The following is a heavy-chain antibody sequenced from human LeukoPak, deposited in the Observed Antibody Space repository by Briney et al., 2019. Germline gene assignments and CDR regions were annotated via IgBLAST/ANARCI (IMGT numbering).Heavy chain of an antibody. Sequence: ASVKVSCKASGYTFTSYDINWVRQATGQGLEWMGWMNPNSGNTGYAQKFQGRVTMTRNTSISTAYMELSSLRSEDTAVYYCAKEGDSSGYGNYYFDYWGQGTLVTVSS. D-gene: IGHD3-22*01. CDR1: GYTFTSYD. CDR3: AKEGDSSGYGNYYFDY. V-gene: IGHV1-8*01. CDR2: MNPNSGNT. J-gene: IGHJ4*02.